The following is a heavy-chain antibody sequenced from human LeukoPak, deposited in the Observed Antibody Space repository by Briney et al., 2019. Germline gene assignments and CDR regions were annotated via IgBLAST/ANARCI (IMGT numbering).Heavy chain of an antibody. Sequence: GESLKISCKGSGYSFTSYWIGWVRQMPGKGLEWMGIIYPGGSDTRYSPSFQGQVTISADKSISTAYLQWSSLKASDTAMYYCARNYFGSGSYPSLFDYWGQGTLVTVSS. V-gene: IGHV5-51*01. D-gene: IGHD3-10*01. J-gene: IGHJ4*02. CDR2: IYPGGSDT. CDR3: ARNYFGSGSYPSLFDY. CDR1: GYSFTSYW.